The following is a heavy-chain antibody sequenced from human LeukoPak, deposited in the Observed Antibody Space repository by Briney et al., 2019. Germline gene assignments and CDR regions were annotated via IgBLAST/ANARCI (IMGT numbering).Heavy chain of an antibody. CDR3: ARAVIIVGAPYFDY. CDR2: IYSGGST. Sequence: SGGSLRLSCAASGLLSGFSANTTYMSWVRQAPGKGLEWVSVIYSGGSTYYADSVKGRFTISRDNSKSTLYLQMNSLRAEDTAVYYCARAVIIVGAPYFDYWGQGTLVTVSS. V-gene: IGHV3-53*01. CDR1: GLLSGFSANTTY. D-gene: IGHD1-26*01. J-gene: IGHJ4*02.